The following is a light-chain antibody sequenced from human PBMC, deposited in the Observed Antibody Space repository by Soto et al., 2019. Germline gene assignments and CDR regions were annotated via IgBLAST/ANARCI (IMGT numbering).Light chain of an antibody. CDR2: GAS. J-gene: IGKJ1*01. CDR1: KSVSSSY. V-gene: IGKV3-20*01. CDR3: HQYGSSPWT. Sequence: EIVLTQSPGTLSLSPGERATLSCRASKSVSSSYLAWYQQKPGQAPRLLIYGASNRATGIPDRISGSGSGTDFTLTISRLEPEDFAVYYCHQYGSSPWTFGQGTKVEIK.